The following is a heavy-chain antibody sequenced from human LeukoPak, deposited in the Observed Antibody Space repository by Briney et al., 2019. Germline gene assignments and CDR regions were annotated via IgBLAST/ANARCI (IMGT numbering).Heavy chain of an antibody. CDR2: IYSGGST. CDR1: GFTFSSNY. V-gene: IGHV3-53*01. CDR3: AKAFYYYGSGSYPPFDH. D-gene: IGHD3-10*01. Sequence: PGGSLRLSCAASGFTFSSNYMSWVRQAPGKGLEWVSFIYSGGSTYYADSAKGRFTISRDNSKNTLYLQMNSLRAEDTAVYYCAKAFYYYGSGSYPPFDHWGQGTLVTVSS. J-gene: IGHJ4*02.